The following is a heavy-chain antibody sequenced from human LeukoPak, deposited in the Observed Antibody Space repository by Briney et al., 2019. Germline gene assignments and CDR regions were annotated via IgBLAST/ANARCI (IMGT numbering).Heavy chain of an antibody. CDR1: GHTFGDHY. CDR2: INPDSGGT. V-gene: IGHV1-2*02. J-gene: IGHJ5*02. D-gene: IGHD1-14*01. CDR3: ARVLLRTGIPEGFDP. Sequence: ASVSVSCKASGHTFGDHYMHWVRQAPGQGLDWMGWINPDSGGTKYAQMVQGRVTITRDTSISTAYMELRRLRSDDTAVYYCARVLLRTGIPEGFDPWGQGTLVTVSS.